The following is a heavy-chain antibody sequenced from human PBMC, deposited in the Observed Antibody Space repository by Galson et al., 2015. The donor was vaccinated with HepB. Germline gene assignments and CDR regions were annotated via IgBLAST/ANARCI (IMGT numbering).Heavy chain of an antibody. D-gene: IGHD3-22*01. J-gene: IGHJ4*02. CDR3: ARSPHYYESSGYYYPIDY. V-gene: IGHV1-69*06. CDR2: IIPIFGKG. CDR1: GDTFNNYA. Sequence: SVKVSCKASGDTFNNYAINWVRQAPGQGLEWMGGIIPIFGKGNYAQKFQGRVTITADKSTTTAYMELSSLKSEDTALYYCARSPHYYESSGYYYPIDYWGQGTLVTASS.